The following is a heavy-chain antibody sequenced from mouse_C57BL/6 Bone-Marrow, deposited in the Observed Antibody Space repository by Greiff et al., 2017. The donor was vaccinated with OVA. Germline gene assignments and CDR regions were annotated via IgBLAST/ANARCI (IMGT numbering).Heavy chain of an antibody. CDR1: GFTFSDYY. D-gene: IGHD2-2*01. J-gene: IGHJ4*01. V-gene: IGHV5-12*01. CDR3: ARHEKSRLRVFYAMDY. CDR2: ISNGGGST. Sequence: EVMLVESGGGLVQPGGSLKLSCAASGFTFSDYYMYWVRQTPEKRLEWVAYISNGGGSTYYPDTVKGRFTISRDNAKNTLYLQMSRLKSEDTAMYYCARHEKSRLRVFYAMDYWGQGTSVTVSS.